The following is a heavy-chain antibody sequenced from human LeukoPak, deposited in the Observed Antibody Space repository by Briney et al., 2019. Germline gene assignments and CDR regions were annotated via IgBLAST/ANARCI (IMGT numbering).Heavy chain of an antibody. CDR3: ARQGVQLWSDFFDY. D-gene: IGHD5-18*01. CDR1: GYTFTGYY. CDR2: INPNSGGT. V-gene: IGHV1-2*02. J-gene: IGHJ4*02. Sequence: ASVKVSCKASGYTFTGYYMHWVRQAPGQGLEWMGWINPNSGGTNYAQKFQGGVTMTRDTSISTAYMELSRLRSDDTAVYYCARQGVQLWSDFFDYWGQGTLVTVSS.